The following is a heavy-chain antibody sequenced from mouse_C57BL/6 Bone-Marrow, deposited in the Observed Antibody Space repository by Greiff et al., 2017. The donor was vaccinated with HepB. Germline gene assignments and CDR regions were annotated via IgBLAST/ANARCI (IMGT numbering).Heavy chain of an antibody. CDR1: GFNIKDDY. CDR3: TSMTTGVAHWYFDV. Sequence: EVQLQQSGAELVRPGASVKLSCTASGFNIKDDYMPWVKQRPEQGLEWIGWIDPENGDTADASKFQGKATITADTSSNTAYLQLSSLTSEDTAVYYCTSMTTGVAHWYFDVWGTGTTVTVSS. D-gene: IGHD1-1*01. V-gene: IGHV14-4*01. CDR2: IDPENGDT. J-gene: IGHJ1*03.